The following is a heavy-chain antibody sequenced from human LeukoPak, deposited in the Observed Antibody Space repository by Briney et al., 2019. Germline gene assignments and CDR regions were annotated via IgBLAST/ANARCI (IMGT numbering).Heavy chain of an antibody. CDR3: ARTWTTVTYYFDY. D-gene: IGHD4-17*01. Sequence: SETLSLTCTVSGGSISSNTDYWGWIRQPPGKGLEWIGSIHFSGRTYYNPSLESRVTISVDTSKNLFSLNLSSVTAADTAVYYCARTWTTVTYYFDYWGQGTLVTVSS. CDR2: IHFSGRT. CDR1: GGSISSNTDY. J-gene: IGHJ4*02. V-gene: IGHV4-39*01.